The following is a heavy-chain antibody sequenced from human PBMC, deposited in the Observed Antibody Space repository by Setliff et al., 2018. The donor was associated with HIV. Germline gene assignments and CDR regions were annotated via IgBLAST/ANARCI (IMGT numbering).Heavy chain of an antibody. V-gene: IGHV4-39*07. Sequence: SETLSLTCTVSGGSIISSTYYWGWIRQAPGKGLEWVAEVNQDGTTNYNPSLRSRVAMSADKSKNQFSLRLSSATAADTAVYYCVRGVTRDISGYYRDEYFQHWGQGTPVTV. CDR3: VRGVTRDISGYYRDEYFQH. CDR1: GGSIISSTYY. J-gene: IGHJ1*01. D-gene: IGHD3-22*01. CDR2: VNQDGTT.